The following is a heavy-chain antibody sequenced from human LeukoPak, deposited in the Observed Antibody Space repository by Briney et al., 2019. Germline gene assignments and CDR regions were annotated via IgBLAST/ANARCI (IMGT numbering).Heavy chain of an antibody. V-gene: IGHV3-23*01. CDR2: VGGSGGTT. CDR3: AKDHLGGSGSYYFDY. J-gene: IGHJ4*02. Sequence: GGSLRLSCAASGFTLSSSAMSWVRQAPGKGLEWVSTVGGSGGTTYYADSVQGRFTISRDNSKNTVFLQMNSLRAEDTAVYYCAKDHLGGSGSYYFDYWGQGTLVTVSS. CDR1: GFTLSSSA. D-gene: IGHD1-26*01.